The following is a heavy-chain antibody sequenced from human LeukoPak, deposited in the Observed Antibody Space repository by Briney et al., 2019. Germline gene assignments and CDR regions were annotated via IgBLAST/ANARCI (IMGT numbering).Heavy chain of an antibody. CDR2: INPNSGGT. V-gene: IGHV1-2*02. CDR1: GYTFTGYY. CDR3: AREGLPTTWRYYYYMDV. J-gene: IGHJ6*03. Sequence: ASVKLSCKASGYTFTGYYMHWVRQAPGQGLEWMGWINPNSGGTNYAQKFQGRVTMTRDTFISAAYMELSRLRSDDTPVYYCAREGLPTTWRYYYYMDVWGKGNTVTVSS. D-gene: IGHD4-17*01.